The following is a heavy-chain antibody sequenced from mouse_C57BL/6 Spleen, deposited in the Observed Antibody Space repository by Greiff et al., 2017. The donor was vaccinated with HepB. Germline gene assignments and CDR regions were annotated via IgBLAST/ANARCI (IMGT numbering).Heavy chain of an antibody. CDR1: GYAFSSSW. V-gene: IGHV1-82*01. J-gene: IGHJ2*01. CDR2: IYPGDGDT. CDR3: ARDDPTGY. Sequence: VKLMESGPELVKPGASVKISCKASGYAFSSSWMNWVKQRPGKGLEWIGRIYPGDGDTNYNGKFKGKATLTADKSSSTAYMQLSSLTSEDSAVYFCARDDPTGYWGQGTTLTVSS. D-gene: IGHD2-12*01.